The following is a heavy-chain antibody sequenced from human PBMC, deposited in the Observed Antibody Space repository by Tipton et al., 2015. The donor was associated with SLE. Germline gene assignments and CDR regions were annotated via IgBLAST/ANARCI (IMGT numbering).Heavy chain of an antibody. CDR1: GFTLSHYA. CDR3: ARDVWLGGVSTAEVALNYFAP. V-gene: IGHV3-33*01. Sequence: SLRLSCAASGFTLSHYAMHWVRRAPGKGLEWVAAIWYDGSYKYYADSVKGRFTISRDNSKDTLYLQMNNLRADDTAVYYCARDVWLGGVSTAEVALNYFAPWGQGPLVTVSS. J-gene: IGHJ5*02. D-gene: IGHD6-19*01. CDR2: IWYDGSYK.